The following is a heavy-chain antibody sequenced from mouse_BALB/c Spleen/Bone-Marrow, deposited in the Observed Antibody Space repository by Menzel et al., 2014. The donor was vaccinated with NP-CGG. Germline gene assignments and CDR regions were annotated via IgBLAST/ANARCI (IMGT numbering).Heavy chain of an antibody. J-gene: IGHJ2*01. Sequence: QLQESGPELVKPGASVKISCKASGYTFXDYYINWVKQKPGQGLEWIGWIYPGSGNTKYNEKFKGKATLTVDTSSSTAYMQLSSLTSEDTAVYFCAREGYGNSYYFDYWGQGTTLTVSS. CDR1: GYTFXDYY. CDR2: IYPGSGNT. CDR3: AREGYGNSYYFDY. D-gene: IGHD2-10*02. V-gene: IGHV1-84*02.